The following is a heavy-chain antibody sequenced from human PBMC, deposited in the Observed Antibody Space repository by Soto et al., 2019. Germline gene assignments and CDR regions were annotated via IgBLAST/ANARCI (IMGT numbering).Heavy chain of an antibody. CDR3: ASATVVAGTFDF. Sequence: EVQLVESGGGLVKPGGSLTLSCAGSGFAFRSYNMNWVRQPPGKGLEWVASISSGSSNIYYADSVKGRFTISRDNAKDSLYLQMDSLRAEDSAVYYCASATVVAGTFDFWGQGTLLTVFS. CDR2: ISSGSSNI. V-gene: IGHV3-21*01. CDR1: GFAFRSYN. D-gene: IGHD2-15*01. J-gene: IGHJ4*02.